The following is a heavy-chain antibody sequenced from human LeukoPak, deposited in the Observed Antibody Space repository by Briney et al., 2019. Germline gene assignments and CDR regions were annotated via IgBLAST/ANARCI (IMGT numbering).Heavy chain of an antibody. CDR2: IYYSGST. CDR3: ASAYYYDSSGYDY. CDR1: GGSISSSSYY. V-gene: IGHV4-39*07. J-gene: IGHJ4*02. D-gene: IGHD3-22*01. Sequence: SETLSLTCTVSGGSISSSSYYWGWIRQPPGKGLEWIGSIYYSGSTYYNPSLKSRVTISVDTSKNQFSLKLSSVTAADTAVYYCASAYYYDSSGYDYWGQGTLVTVSS.